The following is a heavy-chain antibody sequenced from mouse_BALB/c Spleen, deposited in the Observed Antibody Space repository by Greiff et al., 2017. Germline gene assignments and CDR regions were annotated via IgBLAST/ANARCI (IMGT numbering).Heavy chain of an antibody. Sequence: EGKLVESGGGLVKPGGSLKLSCAASGFTFSSYAMSWVRQTPEKRLEWVASISSGGSTYYPDSVKGRFTISRDNARNILYLQMSSLRSEDTAMYYCARRRITTGYAVDYWGQGTSVTVSS. CDR3: ARRRITTGYAVDY. CDR1: GFTFSSYA. CDR2: ISSGGST. D-gene: IGHD2-4*01. V-gene: IGHV5-6-5*01. J-gene: IGHJ4*01.